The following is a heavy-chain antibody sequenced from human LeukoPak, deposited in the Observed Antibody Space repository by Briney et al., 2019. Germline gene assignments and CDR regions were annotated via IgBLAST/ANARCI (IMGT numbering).Heavy chain of an antibody. V-gene: IGHV4-59*01. Sequence: PSETLSLNCTVSGASISTYYWSWIRQPPGKGLEWIGYIYNGGRTNYNPSLKSRVTISVDTSKNQFSLRLTSVTAADTAVYYCARGHSNCSPTSCYFPSDYWGQGTLVTVSS. CDR1: GASISTYY. J-gene: IGHJ4*02. D-gene: IGHD2-2*01. CDR3: ARGHSNCSPTSCYFPSDY. CDR2: IYNGGRT.